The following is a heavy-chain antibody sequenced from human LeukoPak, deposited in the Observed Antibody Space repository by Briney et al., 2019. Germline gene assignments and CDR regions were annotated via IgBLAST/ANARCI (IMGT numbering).Heavy chain of an antibody. CDR1: GFNFNTYA. D-gene: IGHD2-8*01. CDR3: AKAPNGDYIGAIDS. V-gene: IGHV3-23*01. CDR2: ITVSSGTR. J-gene: IGHJ3*02. Sequence: GGSLRLSCTASGFNFNTYAMTWVRQAPGRGLEWVSSITVSSGTRNYADSMKGRFTISRANSKNTLYLQLNTLSAADTAISYGAKAPNGDYIGAIDSWGQGTVVTVSS.